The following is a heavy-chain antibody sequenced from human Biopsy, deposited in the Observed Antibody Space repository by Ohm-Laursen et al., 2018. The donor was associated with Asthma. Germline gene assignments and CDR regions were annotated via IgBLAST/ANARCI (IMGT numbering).Heavy chain of an antibody. Sequence: SLRLSCTASGFTFHNYVMHWVRQAPGKGLEWVAGIFFDGSNKYYADSVKGRFTISRDNSKDTLYLQVNSLIGDDTAVYYCARGKTWGRSYYFDYWGQGTLVTVSS. CDR1: GFTFHNYV. V-gene: IGHV3-30-3*01. J-gene: IGHJ4*02. CDR3: ARGKTWGRSYYFDY. D-gene: IGHD6-6*01. CDR2: IFFDGSNK.